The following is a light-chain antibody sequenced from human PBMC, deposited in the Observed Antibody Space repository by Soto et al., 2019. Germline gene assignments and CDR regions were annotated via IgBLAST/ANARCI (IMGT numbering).Light chain of an antibody. CDR3: CSFAATHTVI. CDR1: SSDVGGYNF. Sequence: QSALTQPRSVSGSPGQSVTISCTGTSSDVGGYNFVSWYQQHPGKAPKFMIYDVSKRPSGVPDRFSGSKSGNTASLTISGLQAEDEADYYCCSFAATHTVIFGGGTKLTVL. V-gene: IGLV2-11*01. CDR2: DVS. J-gene: IGLJ2*01.